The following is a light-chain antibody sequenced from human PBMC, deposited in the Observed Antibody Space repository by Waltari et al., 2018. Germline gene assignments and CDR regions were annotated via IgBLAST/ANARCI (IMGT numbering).Light chain of an antibody. Sequence: DIQMTQSPSSLSASVGDRVTITCQASQGIRNNLAWYQQKPGKVPKLLIYKASTLQSGVPSRFSGSGSGTDFTLTISSLQTEDFASYYCQQGYNTPWTFGQGTKVEIK. J-gene: IGKJ1*01. CDR1: QGIRNN. V-gene: IGKV1-NL1*01. CDR2: KAS. CDR3: QQGYNTPWT.